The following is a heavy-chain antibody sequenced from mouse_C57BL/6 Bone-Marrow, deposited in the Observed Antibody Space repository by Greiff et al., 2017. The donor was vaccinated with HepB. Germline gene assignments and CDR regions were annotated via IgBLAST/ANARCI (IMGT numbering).Heavy chain of an antibody. V-gene: IGHV1-62-2*01. J-gene: IGHJ2*01. CDR2: FYPGSGSI. D-gene: IGHD2-3*01. CDR1: GYTFTEYT. Sequence: VHLVESGAELVKPGASVKLSCKASGYTFTEYTIHWVKQRSGQGLEWIGWFYPGSGSIKYNEKFKDKATLTANKSSSTVYMELSRLTSEDSAVYFCARHEGGDGYYPYFDYWGQGTTLTVSS. CDR3: ARHEGGDGYYPYFDY.